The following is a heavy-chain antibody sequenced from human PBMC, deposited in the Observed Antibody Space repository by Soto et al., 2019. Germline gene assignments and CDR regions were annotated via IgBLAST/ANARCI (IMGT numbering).Heavy chain of an antibody. CDR1: GFTFSNAW. J-gene: IGHJ1*01. V-gene: IGHV3-15*01. Sequence: GGSLRLSCAASGFTFSNAWMSWVRQAPGKGLEWVGRIKSKTDGGTTDYAAPVKGRFTISRDDSKNTLYLQMNSLKTEDTAVYYCTTGAYCSSTSCYFNFQHWGQGTLVTVSS. CDR3: TTGAYCSSTSCYFNFQH. CDR2: IKSKTDGGTT. D-gene: IGHD2-2*01.